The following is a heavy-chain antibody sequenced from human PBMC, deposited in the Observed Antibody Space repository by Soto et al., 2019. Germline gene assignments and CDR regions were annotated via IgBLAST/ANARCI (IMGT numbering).Heavy chain of an antibody. Sequence: ASVKVSCKASGYTFTSYGIHWVRQAPGQGLEWMGWISAYNGNTNYAQKLQGRVTMTTDTSASTAYMELSSLRSDDTAVYFCARDPSYFWGGYVSDYYYYGLDVWGQGTMVTVSS. J-gene: IGHJ6*02. CDR2: ISAYNGNT. D-gene: IGHD3-3*01. CDR1: GYTFTSYG. CDR3: ARDPSYFWGGYVSDYYYYGLDV. V-gene: IGHV1-18*01.